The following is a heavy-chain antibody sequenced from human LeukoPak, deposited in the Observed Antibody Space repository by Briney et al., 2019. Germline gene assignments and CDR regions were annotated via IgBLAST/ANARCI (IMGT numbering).Heavy chain of an antibody. V-gene: IGHV1-2*06. J-gene: IGHJ5*02. Sequence: GASVKVSCKASGYTFTGYYMHWVRQAPGQGLEWMGRINPNSGGTNYAQKFQGRVTMTRDTSISTAYMELSRLRSDDTAVYYCARGTSFQSGWFDPWGQGTLVTVSS. CDR2: INPNSGGT. CDR1: GYTFTGYY. D-gene: IGHD2-2*01. CDR3: ARGTSFQSGWFDP.